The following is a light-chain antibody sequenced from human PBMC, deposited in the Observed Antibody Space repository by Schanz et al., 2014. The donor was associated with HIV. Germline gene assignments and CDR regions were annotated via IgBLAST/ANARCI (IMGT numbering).Light chain of an antibody. CDR2: DVS. V-gene: IGLV2-14*03. Sequence: QSALIQPASVSGSPGQSITISCPGTRSDPGASNYLPWYPQHPGKPPKLMIFDVSNRPSGVSNRFSGSKSGNTASLTISGLQAEDEADYYCNSYTSKNTPIFGGGTKLTVL. J-gene: IGLJ2*01. CDR3: NSYTSKNTPI. CDR1: RSDPGASNY.